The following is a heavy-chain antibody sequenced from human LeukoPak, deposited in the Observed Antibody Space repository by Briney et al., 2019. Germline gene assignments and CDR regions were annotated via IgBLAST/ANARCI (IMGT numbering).Heavy chain of an antibody. J-gene: IGHJ6*04. CDR3: AKVVVARYYYYGMDV. Sequence: GGSLRLSCAASGFTFSIYGMHWVRQAPGKGLEWVAVISYDGSNKYYADSVKGRFTISRDNSKNTLYLQMNSLRAEDTAVYYCAKVVVARYYYYGMDVWGKGTTVTVSS. D-gene: IGHD2-2*01. CDR1: GFTFSIYG. CDR2: ISYDGSNK. V-gene: IGHV3-30*18.